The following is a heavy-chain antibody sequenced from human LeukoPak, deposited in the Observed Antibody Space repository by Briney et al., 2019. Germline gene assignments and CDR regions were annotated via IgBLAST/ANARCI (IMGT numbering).Heavy chain of an antibody. V-gene: IGHV4-34*01. CDR1: GGSFSGYY. J-gene: IGHJ4*02. CDR3: ARGGGSSY. Sequence: SETLSLTCAVYGGSFSGYYWSWIRQPPGKGLEWIGEINHSGSTNYNPSLKSRVTISVDTSKNQFSLKLSSVTAADTAVYYCARGGGSSYWGQGTLVTVSS. CDR2: INHSGST. D-gene: IGHD1-26*01.